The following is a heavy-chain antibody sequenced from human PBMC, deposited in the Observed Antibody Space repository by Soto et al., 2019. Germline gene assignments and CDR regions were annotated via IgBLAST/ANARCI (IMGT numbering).Heavy chain of an antibody. CDR2: ISSSSSNI. V-gene: IGHV3-21*01. CDR3: ARSGDTSGNYAKYYFDY. CDR1: GFTFSSYS. Sequence: LRLSCAASGFTFSSYSMNWVRQAPGKGPEWVSSISSSSSNIYYADSVKGRFTISRDNAKNSLYLQMNSLRAEDTAVYYCARSGDTSGNYAKYYFDYWGQGTLVTVS. J-gene: IGHJ4*02. D-gene: IGHD1-1*01.